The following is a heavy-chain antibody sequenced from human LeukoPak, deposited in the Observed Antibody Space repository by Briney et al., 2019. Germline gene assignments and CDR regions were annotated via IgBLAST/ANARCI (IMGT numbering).Heavy chain of an antibody. V-gene: IGHV3-21*01. CDR3: AREPKTYYYDSSGYYALDY. J-gene: IGHJ4*02. Sequence: GGSLRLSCAASGFTFSSYSMNWVRQAPGKGLKWVSSISSSSYIYYADSVKGRFTISRDNAKNSLYLQMNSLRAEDTAVYYCAREPKTYYYDSSGYYALDYWGQGTLVTVSS. CDR2: ISSSSYI. CDR1: GFTFSSYS. D-gene: IGHD3-22*01.